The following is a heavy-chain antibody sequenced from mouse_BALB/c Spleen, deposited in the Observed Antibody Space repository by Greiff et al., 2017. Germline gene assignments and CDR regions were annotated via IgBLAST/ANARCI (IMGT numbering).Heavy chain of an antibody. CDR3: ARQTVVATGDY. D-gene: IGHD1-1*01. CDR2: IYPGNVNT. CDR1: GYTFTSYY. Sequence: VQLQQSGPELVKPGASVRISCKASGYTFTSYYIHWVKQRPGQGLEWIGWIYPGNVNTKYNEKFKGKATLTADKSSSTAYMQLSSLTSEDSAVYFCARQTVVATGDYWGQGTTLTVSS. V-gene: IGHV1S56*01. J-gene: IGHJ2*01.